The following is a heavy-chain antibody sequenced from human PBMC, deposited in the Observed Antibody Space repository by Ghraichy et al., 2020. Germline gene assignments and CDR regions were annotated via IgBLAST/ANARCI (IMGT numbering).Heavy chain of an antibody. J-gene: IGHJ4*02. CDR1: GFTFSSYA. V-gene: IGHV3-64D*06. CDR2: ISSNGGST. D-gene: IGHD2-15*01. Sequence: GALRLSCSASGFTFSSYAMHWVRQAPGKGLEYVSAISSNGGSTYYADSVKGRFTISRDNSKNTLYLQMSSLRAEDTAVYYCVKLLYCSGGSCYSGAQDNIDYWGQGTLVTVSS. CDR3: VKLLYCSGGSCYSGAQDNIDY.